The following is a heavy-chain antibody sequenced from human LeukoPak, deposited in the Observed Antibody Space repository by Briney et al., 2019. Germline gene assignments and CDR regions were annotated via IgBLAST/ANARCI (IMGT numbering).Heavy chain of an antibody. CDR2: ISSSSSYI. V-gene: IGHV3-21*01. CDR1: GFTFSTYS. CDR3: ARVLSGRVTTICELDY. J-gene: IGHJ4*02. Sequence: GGSLRLSCAASGFTFSTYSMNWDRQAPGKGLEWVSSISSSSSYIYYADSVKGRFTISRDNAKNSLFLQMNSLRAEDTAIYYCARVLSGRVTTICELDYWGQGTLVTVSS. D-gene: IGHD1-26*01.